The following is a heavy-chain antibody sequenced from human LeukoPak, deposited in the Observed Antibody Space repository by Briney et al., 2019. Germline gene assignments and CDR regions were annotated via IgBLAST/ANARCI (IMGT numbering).Heavy chain of an antibody. CDR2: SSAYNGNT. J-gene: IGHJ6*03. CDR1: GYTFTSYG. V-gene: IGHV1-18*01. D-gene: IGHD4-11*01. CDR3: ARLMTTVTTMVDYYYMDV. Sequence: GASVKVSCKASGYTFTSYGISWVRQAPGQGLEWMGWSSAYNGNTNYAQKLQGRVTMTTDTSTSTAYMELRSLRSDDTAVYYCARLMTTVTTMVDYYYMDVWGKGTTVTVSS.